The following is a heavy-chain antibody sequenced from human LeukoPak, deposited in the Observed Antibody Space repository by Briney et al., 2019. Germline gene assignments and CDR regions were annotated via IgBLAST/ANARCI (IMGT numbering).Heavy chain of an antibody. CDR2: IYYSGST. CDR1: GGSISSYY. CDR3: ARGRITMVRGAHP. D-gene: IGHD3-10*01. V-gene: IGHV4-59*01. J-gene: IGHJ5*02. Sequence: PSETLSLTCTVSGGSISSYYWSWIRQPPGKGLEWIGYIYYSGSTNYNPSLKSRVTISADTSKNQFSLKLSSVTAADTAVYYCARGRITMVRGAHPWGQGTLVTVSS.